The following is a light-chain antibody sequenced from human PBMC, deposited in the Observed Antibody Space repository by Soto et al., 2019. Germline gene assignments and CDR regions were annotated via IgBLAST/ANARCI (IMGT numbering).Light chain of an antibody. CDR1: QDISTY. Sequence: DSQMTQSPSSLSASLGDRVTITCRASQDISTYLNWYQQKPGKAPNLLIYTVPNLETGVPSRFSGSGSGTVFTLTISALQPEDIATYYCQQYNSLPYTFGQGTRLEIE. V-gene: IGKV1-33*01. J-gene: IGKJ2*01. CDR2: TVP. CDR3: QQYNSLPYT.